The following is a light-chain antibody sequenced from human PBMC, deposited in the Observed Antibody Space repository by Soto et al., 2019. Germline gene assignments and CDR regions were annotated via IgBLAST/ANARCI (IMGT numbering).Light chain of an antibody. CDR2: RAS. J-gene: IGKJ1*01. CDR1: QSISSW. Sequence: DIQMTQSPSTLSASVGDRVIITCRASQSISSWLAWYQQKPGKAPNLLIYRASTLKSGVPSRFSGSGSGTEFTLTISSLQPDDFATYYCQHWNDYSWTFGQGTKVEVK. V-gene: IGKV1-5*03. CDR3: QHWNDYSWT.